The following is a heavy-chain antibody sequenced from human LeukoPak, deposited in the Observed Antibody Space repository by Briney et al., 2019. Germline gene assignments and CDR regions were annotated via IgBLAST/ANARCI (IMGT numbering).Heavy chain of an antibody. CDR3: AKLNDFWSGYSDY. J-gene: IGHJ4*02. V-gene: IGHV3-23*01. CDR2: ISGSGGST. CDR1: GFTFSSYA. D-gene: IGHD3-3*01. Sequence: PGGSLRLSCAASGFTFSSYAMSWVRQALGTGLEWVSAISGSGGSTYYADSVKGRFTISRDNSKNTLYLQMNSLRAEDTAVYYCAKLNDFWSGYSDYWGQGTLVTVSS.